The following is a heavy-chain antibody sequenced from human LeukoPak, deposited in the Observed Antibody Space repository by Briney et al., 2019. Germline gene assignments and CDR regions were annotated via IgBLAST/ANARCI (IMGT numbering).Heavy chain of an antibody. D-gene: IGHD6-6*01. V-gene: IGHV3-23*01. J-gene: IGHJ4*02. Sequence: GGSLRLSCAASGFTVSSNYMSWVRQAPGKGLEWVSTISGNGGRTFYADSVKGRFTISRDNSKNTLDLQMNSLRAEDTAVYYCVRAGSSYSFDYWGQGNLVTVSS. CDR2: ISGNGGRT. CDR3: VRAGSSYSFDY. CDR1: GFTVSSNY.